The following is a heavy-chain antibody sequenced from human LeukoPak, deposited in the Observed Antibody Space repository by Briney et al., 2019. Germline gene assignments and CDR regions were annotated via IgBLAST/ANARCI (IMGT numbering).Heavy chain of an antibody. CDR1: GFTFSSYA. V-gene: IGHV3-30*02. CDR2: IRYDGSNK. J-gene: IGHJ4*02. D-gene: IGHD6-13*01. CDR3: AKDYSSGWYSDY. Sequence: GGSLRLSCAASGFTFSSYAMSWVRQAPGKGLEWVAFIRYDGSNKYYADSVKGRFTISRDNSKNTLYLQMNSLRAEDTAVYYCAKDYSSGWYSDYWGQGALVTVSS.